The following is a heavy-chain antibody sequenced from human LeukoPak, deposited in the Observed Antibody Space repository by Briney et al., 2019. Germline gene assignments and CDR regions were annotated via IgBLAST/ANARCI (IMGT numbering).Heavy chain of an antibody. D-gene: IGHD2-8*01. CDR2: IIPIFGTA. CDR1: GYTFTSYY. V-gene: IGHV1-69*06. CDR3: ARDRMLQDGYYYYMDV. Sequence: GASVKVSCKASGYTFTSYYMHWVRQAPGQGLEWMGGIIPIFGTANYAQKFQGRVTITADKSTSTAYMELSSLRSEDTAVYYCARDRMLQDGYYYYMDVWGKGTTVTVSS. J-gene: IGHJ6*03.